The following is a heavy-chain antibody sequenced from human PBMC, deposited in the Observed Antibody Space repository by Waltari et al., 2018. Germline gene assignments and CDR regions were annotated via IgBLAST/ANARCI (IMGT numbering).Heavy chain of an antibody. V-gene: IGHV3-23*03. J-gene: IGHJ4*02. CDR1: GFTXSNYA. D-gene: IGHD3-16*01. CDR3: AKTXVGXXDX. Sequence: EVQXLXSGGGLVQPXGSLRLSCAASGFTXSNYAMTWVRQAPGKGXEXVSVIXSXXXXAYYXDXVXGRFTXSXXNSKNTLYLQXNSXXXXXTAIYYCAKTXVGXXDXXXXGXLVTXSS. CDR2: IXSXXXXA.